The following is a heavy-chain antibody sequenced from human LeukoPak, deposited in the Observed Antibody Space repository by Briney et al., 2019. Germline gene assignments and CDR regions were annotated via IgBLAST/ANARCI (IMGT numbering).Heavy chain of an antibody. CDR1: GFTFSTYG. V-gene: IGHV3-30*02. D-gene: IGHD3-3*01. CDR3: ARDPPRGDFWSGAGRYYFDY. J-gene: IGHJ4*02. Sequence: GGSLRLSCAASGFTFSTYGMHWVRQAPGKGLEWVAFIQYDGSNKYYTDSVKGRFTISRDNSKNTLYLQMNSLRAEDTAVYYCARDPPRGDFWSGAGRYYFDYWGQGTLVTVSS. CDR2: IQYDGSNK.